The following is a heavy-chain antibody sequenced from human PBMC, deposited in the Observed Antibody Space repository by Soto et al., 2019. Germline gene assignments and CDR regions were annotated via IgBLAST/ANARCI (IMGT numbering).Heavy chain of an antibody. D-gene: IGHD2-2*01. CDR3: ARSQGSSTSLEIYYYYYYGMDV. Sequence: QVQLVQSGAEVKKPGSSVKVSCKASGGTFSSYAISWVRQSPGQGLECMGGIIPISDTTNYAQKFQGRVTITADESTRTAYMELSRLRSEDTAVYYCARSQGSSTSLEIYYYYYYGMDVWGQGTTVTGSS. J-gene: IGHJ6*02. CDR2: IIPISDTT. V-gene: IGHV1-69*01. CDR1: GGTFSSYA.